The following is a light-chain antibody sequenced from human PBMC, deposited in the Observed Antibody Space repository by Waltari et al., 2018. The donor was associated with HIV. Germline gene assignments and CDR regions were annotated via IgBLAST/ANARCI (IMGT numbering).Light chain of an antibody. CDR2: ANI. V-gene: IGLV1-40*01. CDR3: QSCDSSLTTSGVI. CDR1: SSNIGAGYD. Sequence: QSVLTQPPSVSGAPGQRVTISCTGSSSNIGAGYDVHWYQQLPGTAPKLLIYANIKRRAGVPDRFSGSKSGSSASLAITGLQAEDEAHYYCQSCDSSLTTSGVIFGGGTKLTVL. J-gene: IGLJ2*01.